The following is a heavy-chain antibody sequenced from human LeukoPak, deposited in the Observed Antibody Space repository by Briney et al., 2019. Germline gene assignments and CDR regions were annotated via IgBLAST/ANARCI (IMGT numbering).Heavy chain of an antibody. Sequence: GSLRLSCAGSGFTFSSHWIGWVRQAPGKGLEWVASINHNGNVNYYVDSVKGRFTISRDNAKNSLYLQMSNLRAEDTAVYFCARGGGLDVWGQGATVTVSS. CDR3: ARGGGLDV. V-gene: IGHV3-7*03. D-gene: IGHD3-16*01. J-gene: IGHJ6*02. CDR2: INHNGNVN. CDR1: GFTFSSHW.